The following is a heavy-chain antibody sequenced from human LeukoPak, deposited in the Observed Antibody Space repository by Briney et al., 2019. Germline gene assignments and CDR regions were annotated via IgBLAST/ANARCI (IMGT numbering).Heavy chain of an antibody. CDR1: GFSFSDYY. Sequence: GGSLRLSCATSGFSFSDYYMAWIRQAPGKGLEWLSYISTGGTTIHYADSVKGRFTISRDDAKNSLYLEMNSLRGDDTAVYYCARLGYSYGSYFDNWGQGTLVTVSP. J-gene: IGHJ4*02. CDR2: ISTGGTTI. CDR3: ARLGYSYGSYFDN. D-gene: IGHD5-18*01. V-gene: IGHV3-11*01.